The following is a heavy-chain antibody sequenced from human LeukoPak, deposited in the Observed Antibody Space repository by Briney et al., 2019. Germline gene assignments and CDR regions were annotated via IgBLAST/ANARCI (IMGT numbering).Heavy chain of an antibody. CDR1: GGSISSSSYY. Sequence: SETLSLTCTVSGGSISSSSYYWGWIRQPPGKGLEWIGSIYYSGSTYYNPSLKSRVTISVDTSKNQFSLKLSSVTAADTAVYYSARHEAAAGDYWGQGTLVTVSS. CDR3: ARHEAAAGDY. D-gene: IGHD6-13*01. J-gene: IGHJ4*02. V-gene: IGHV4-39*01. CDR2: IYYSGST.